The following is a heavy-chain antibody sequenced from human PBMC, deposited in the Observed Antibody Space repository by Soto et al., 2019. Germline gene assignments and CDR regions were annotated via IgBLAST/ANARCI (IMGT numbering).Heavy chain of an antibody. CDR3: ARVIVARTPGIGINWFDP. J-gene: IGHJ5*02. V-gene: IGHV4-61*01. Sequence: PSETLSLTCTVSGGSVSSGSYYWSWIRQPPGKGLEWIGYIYYSGSTNYNPSLKSRVTISVDTSKNQFSLKLSSVTAADTAVYYCARVIVARTPGIGINWFDPWGQGTLVTVSS. D-gene: IGHD5-12*01. CDR1: GGSVSSGSYY. CDR2: IYYSGST.